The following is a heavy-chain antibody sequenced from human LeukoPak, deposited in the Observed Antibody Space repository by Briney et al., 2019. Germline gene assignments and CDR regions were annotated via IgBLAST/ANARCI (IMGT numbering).Heavy chain of an antibody. CDR2: ISYDGSNK. D-gene: IGHD3-22*01. CDR3: ATGGHVRVYDSSAYYGHY. Sequence: GGSLRLSYAASGFTFSTNCMHCVTQAPGKALESVAIISYDGSNKYYGESVKGRFTISRDHSKNTLYLEMNSLRAEDTAVYYCATGGHVRVYDSSAYYGHYWGQGTLVTVSS. J-gene: IGHJ4*02. V-gene: IGHV3-30*03. CDR1: GFTFSTNC.